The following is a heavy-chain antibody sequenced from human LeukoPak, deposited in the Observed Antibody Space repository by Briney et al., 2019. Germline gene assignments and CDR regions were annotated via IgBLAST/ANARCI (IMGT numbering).Heavy chain of an antibody. CDR1: GFTFSNSE. D-gene: IGHD6-6*01. CDR3: ARVIAARQGYFDY. CDR2: ISSSGYTR. J-gene: IGHJ4*02. V-gene: IGHV3-48*03. Sequence: SLRLSCAASGFTFSNSEMNWVRQAPGKGLAWVSYISSSGYTRYYADSVQGRFTISRDNAKDSLYLQMNSLRVEDTAVYYCARVIAARQGYFDYWGQGTLVTVSS.